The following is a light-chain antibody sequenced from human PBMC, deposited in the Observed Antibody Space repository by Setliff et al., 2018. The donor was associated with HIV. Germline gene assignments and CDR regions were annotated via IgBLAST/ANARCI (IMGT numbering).Light chain of an antibody. J-gene: IGLJ2*01. V-gene: IGLV1-47*01. CDR3: ATWDDSLSAHVV. CDR2: KNN. CDR1: SSNIGSNY. Sequence: QSVLTQSPSASGTPGQRVTISCSGSSSNIGSNYVYWFQQLPGAAPKLLIYKNNQRPSGVPDRFSGSKSGTSASLAISGLRSEDEADYHCATWDDSLSAHVVFGGGTKVTVL.